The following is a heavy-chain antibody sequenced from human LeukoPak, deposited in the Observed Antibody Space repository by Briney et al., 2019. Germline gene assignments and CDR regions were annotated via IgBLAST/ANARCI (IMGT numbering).Heavy chain of an antibody. V-gene: IGHV3-30*04. CDR2: ISYDGSNK. J-gene: IGHJ4*02. Sequence: GGSLRLSCAASGFTFSSYAMHWVRQAPGKGLEWVAVISYDGSNKYYADSVKGRFTISRDNSKKTLYLQMSSLRAEDSAVYYCAGQGRFLEWLPYFDYWGQGTLVTVSS. CDR3: AGQGRFLEWLPYFDY. D-gene: IGHD3-3*01. CDR1: GFTFSSYA.